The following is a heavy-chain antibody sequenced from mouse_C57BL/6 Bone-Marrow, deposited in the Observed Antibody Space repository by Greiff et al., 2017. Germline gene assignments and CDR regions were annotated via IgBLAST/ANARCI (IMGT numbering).Heavy chain of an antibody. CDR2: ISSGGSYT. Sequence: EVQLVESGGDLVKPGGSLKLSCAASGFTFSSYGMSWVRQTPDKRLEWVATISSGGSYTYYPDSVKGRFTISSDNAKNTLYLQMSSLKSEDTAMYYCARRGFYYVNFLWYFDVWGTGTTVTVSS. D-gene: IGHD2-1*01. CDR1: GFTFSSYG. CDR3: ARRGFYYVNFLWYFDV. V-gene: IGHV5-6*01. J-gene: IGHJ1*03.